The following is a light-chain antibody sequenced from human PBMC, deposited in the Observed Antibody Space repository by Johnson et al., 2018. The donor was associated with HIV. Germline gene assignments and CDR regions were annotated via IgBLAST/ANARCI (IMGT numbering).Light chain of an antibody. V-gene: IGLV1-51*01. CDR2: DNN. CDR3: QSWDSSLSVGSYVFYV. J-gene: IGLJ1*01. CDR1: SSNVGNNY. Sequence: QSVLTQPPSVSAAPGQKVTISCSGSSSNVGNNYVSWFQQLPGTAPKLLIYDNNERPSGIPDRFSGSKSGTSATLGITGLQTGDDADYYCQSWDSSLSVGSYVFYVCGTGTKVTVL.